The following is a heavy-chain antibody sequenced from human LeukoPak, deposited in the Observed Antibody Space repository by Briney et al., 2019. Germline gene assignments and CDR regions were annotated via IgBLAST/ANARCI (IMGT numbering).Heavy chain of an antibody. CDR2: IRYDGSNK. Sequence: PGGSLRLSCAASGFTFSSYGIHWVRQAPGKGLEWVAFIRYDGSNKYYADSVKGRFTISRDNSKNTLYLQMNSLRAEDTAVYYCAKDRGKYYYGSGSYYDAFDIWGQGTMVTVSS. CDR1: GFTFSSYG. V-gene: IGHV3-30*02. D-gene: IGHD3-10*01. J-gene: IGHJ3*02. CDR3: AKDRGKYYYGSGSYYDAFDI.